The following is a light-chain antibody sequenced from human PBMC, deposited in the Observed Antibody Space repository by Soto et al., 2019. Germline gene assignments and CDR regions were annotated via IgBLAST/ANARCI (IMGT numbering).Light chain of an antibody. CDR1: NSDVGAYNY. Sequence: QSALTQPASVSGSPGQSITISCTGTNSDVGAYNYVSWYQQHPGKAPKLMIYEVSKRPSGVSNRFSGSKSDNTASLTISGLQAEDEADYYCSSYTSNSILVVFGGGTKLTVL. CDR3: SSYTSNSILVV. V-gene: IGLV2-14*01. CDR2: EVS. J-gene: IGLJ2*01.